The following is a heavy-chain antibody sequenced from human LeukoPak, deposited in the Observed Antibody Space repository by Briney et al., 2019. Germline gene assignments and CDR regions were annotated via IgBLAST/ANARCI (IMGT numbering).Heavy chain of an antibody. D-gene: IGHD2-8*01. J-gene: IGHJ4*02. Sequence: GASVKVSCKASGYTFTSYGISWVRQAPGQGLEWMGWISAYNGNTNYAQKLQGRVTITTDTSTSTAYMELRSLRSDDTAVYYCAREDIVLMVYDAYFDYWGQGTLVTASS. CDR2: ISAYNGNT. CDR3: AREDIVLMVYDAYFDY. V-gene: IGHV1-18*01. CDR1: GYTFTSYG.